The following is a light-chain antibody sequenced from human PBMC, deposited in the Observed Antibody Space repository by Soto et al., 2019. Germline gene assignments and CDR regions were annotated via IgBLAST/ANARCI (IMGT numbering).Light chain of an antibody. CDR2: GAS. Sequence: EIVLTQSPGTLSLSPGERATLSCRTSKFVYHSHLAWYQQRSGHSPRLIIHGASSMTAGIPDRFSGSGSGTDFILTVSRLDPEDFAVYYCQVHLPSPTGYTFGQGTKMEIK. CDR1: KFVYHSH. CDR3: QVHLPSPTGYT. V-gene: IGKV3-20*01. J-gene: IGKJ2*01.